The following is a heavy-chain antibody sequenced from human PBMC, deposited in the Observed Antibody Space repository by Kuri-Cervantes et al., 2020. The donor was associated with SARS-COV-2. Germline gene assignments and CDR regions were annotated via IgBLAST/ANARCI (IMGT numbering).Heavy chain of an antibody. CDR3: AKAYSSSSSGYYYMDV. V-gene: IGHV3-9*01. Sequence: LSLTCAASGFTFDDYGMSWVRQAPGKGLEWVSGISWNSGSIGYADSVKGRFTISRDNAKNSLYLQMNSLRAEDTALYYCAKAYSSSSSGYYYMDVWGKGTTVTVSS. CDR1: GFTFDDYG. J-gene: IGHJ6*03. CDR2: ISWNSGSI. D-gene: IGHD6-6*01.